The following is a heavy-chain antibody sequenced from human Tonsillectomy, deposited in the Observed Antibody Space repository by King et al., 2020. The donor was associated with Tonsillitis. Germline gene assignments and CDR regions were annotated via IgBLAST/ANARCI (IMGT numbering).Heavy chain of an antibody. Sequence: VQLVESGGGLVQPGGSLRLSCAASGFTFSSYSMNWVRQAPGKGLEWVSNISSSSSTIYYADSVKGRFTISRDNAKNSLYLQMNSLREEDTAVYYCARIHRRADYDFGGGYLGGGWFDPWGQGTLAT. J-gene: IGHJ5*02. CDR1: GFTFSSYS. CDR3: ARIHRRADYDFGGGYLGGGWFDP. CDR2: ISSSSSTI. D-gene: IGHD3-3*01. V-gene: IGHV3-48*02.